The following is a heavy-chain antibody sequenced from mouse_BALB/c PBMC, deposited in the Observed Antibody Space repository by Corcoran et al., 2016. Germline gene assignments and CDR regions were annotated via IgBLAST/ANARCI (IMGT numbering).Heavy chain of an antibody. D-gene: IGHD2-4*01. J-gene: IGHJ2*01. Sequence: QVTLKESGPGILQPSQTLSLTCSFSGFSLSTSGMGVSWIRQPSGKGLEWLAHIYWDDDKRYNPSLKSRLTISKDTSRNQVFLKITSVDTADTATYYCARRTITGYYFDYWCQGTTLTVSS. CDR3: ARRTITGYYFDY. CDR2: IYWDDDK. CDR1: GFSLSTSGMG. V-gene: IGHV8-12*01.